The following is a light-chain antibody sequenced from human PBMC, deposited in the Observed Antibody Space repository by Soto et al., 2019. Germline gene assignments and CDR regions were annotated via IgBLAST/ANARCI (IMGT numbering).Light chain of an antibody. CDR1: QSISSW. Sequence: DIQMTQSPSTLSASVGDRVTITCRASQSISSWLAWYQQKPGKAPKLLIYKASSLESGVPSRFSGSGSGTEVTLTISSPQADDFATYYCQQYNSYSTFGQGTKVEIK. J-gene: IGKJ1*01. CDR2: KAS. CDR3: QQYNSYST. V-gene: IGKV1-5*03.